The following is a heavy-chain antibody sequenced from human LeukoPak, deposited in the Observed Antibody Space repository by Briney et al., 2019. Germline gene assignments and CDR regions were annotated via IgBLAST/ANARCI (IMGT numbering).Heavy chain of an antibody. CDR1: GGSISSGDYY. CDR2: IYYSGST. V-gene: IGHV4-30-4*01. J-gene: IGHJ4*02. Sequence: SQTLSLTCTVSGGSISSGDYYWSWIRQPPGKGLEWIGYIYYSGSTYYNPSLKSRVTISVDTCKNQFSLKLSSVTAADTAVYYCARDLLNEGNHLDYWGQGTLVTVSS. D-gene: IGHD4-23*01. CDR3: ARDLLNEGNHLDY.